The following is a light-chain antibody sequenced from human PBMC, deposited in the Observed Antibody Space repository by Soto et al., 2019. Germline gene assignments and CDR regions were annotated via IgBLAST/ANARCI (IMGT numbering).Light chain of an antibody. CDR2: ADN. Sequence: QSGLTQPPSASGTPGQRVAISCSGSSSNIGSNTVNWYQQLPGTAPRLLIYADNLRPSGVPDRFSGSKSGASASLAISGLQSGDEADYYCAAWHDSLSIYVFGTGTKVTVL. J-gene: IGLJ1*01. CDR1: SSNIGSNT. CDR3: AAWHDSLSIYV. V-gene: IGLV1-44*01.